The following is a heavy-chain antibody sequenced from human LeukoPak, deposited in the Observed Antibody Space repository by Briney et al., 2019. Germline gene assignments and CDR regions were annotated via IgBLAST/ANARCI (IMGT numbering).Heavy chain of an antibody. CDR1: GYSFSSYW. D-gene: IGHD3-10*01. CDR3: ARELTRTYAFDI. V-gene: IGHV5-51*01. Sequence: GGSLKISCQGSGYSFSSYWIGWVRQMPGKGLEWMGIIYPGDSDTRYSPSFQGQVTISADKSISTAYLQWTSLKASDTAMYYCARELTRTYAFDIWGQGTMVTVSS. CDR2: IYPGDSDT. J-gene: IGHJ3*02.